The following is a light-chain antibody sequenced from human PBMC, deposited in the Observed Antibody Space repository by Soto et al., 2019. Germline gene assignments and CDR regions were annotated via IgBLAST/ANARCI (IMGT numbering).Light chain of an antibody. V-gene: IGKV3-20*01. CDR2: GAS. CDR3: QQYGSSPIT. CDR1: QSVSSSY. Sequence: EIVLTQSPVTLSLSPGERATLSCRASQSVSSSYLAWYQQKPGQAPRLLIYGASSRATGIPDRFSGSGSGTDFTLTISRLEPEDFAVYYCQQYGSSPITFGQGKRREIK. J-gene: IGKJ5*01.